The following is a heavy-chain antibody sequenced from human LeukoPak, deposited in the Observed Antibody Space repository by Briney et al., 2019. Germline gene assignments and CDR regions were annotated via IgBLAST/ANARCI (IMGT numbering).Heavy chain of an antibody. CDR2: IYYSGNT. J-gene: IGHJ4*02. CDR1: GGSISNSRNQY. Sequence: SETLSLTCTVSGGSISNSRNQYWSWIRQPPGKRLEYIGSIYYSGNTYYNPSLKSRVTISVDTSKNQFSLKLSSVTAADTAVYYCARDLASYYDSSGYIDYWGQGTLVTVSS. D-gene: IGHD3-22*01. V-gene: IGHV4-39*07. CDR3: ARDLASYYDSSGYIDY.